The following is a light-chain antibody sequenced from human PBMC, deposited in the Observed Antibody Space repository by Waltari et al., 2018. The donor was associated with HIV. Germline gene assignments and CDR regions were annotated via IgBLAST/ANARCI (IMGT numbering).Light chain of an antibody. J-gene: IGLJ2*01. CDR1: SNNVGNQG. Sequence: QAGLTQPPSVSKGLRQTATLTCTGDSNNVGNQGANWLQQHQGHPPKLLFYKNNNRPSGISERFSASKSGNTASLTITGLQPEDEADYFCSAWDRSLSAVIFGGGTTLIVL. CDR2: KNN. CDR3: SAWDRSLSAVI. V-gene: IGLV10-54*04.